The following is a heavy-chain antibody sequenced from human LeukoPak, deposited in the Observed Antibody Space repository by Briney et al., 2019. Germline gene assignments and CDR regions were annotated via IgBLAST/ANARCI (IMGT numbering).Heavy chain of an antibody. CDR1: GFTFTTSA. J-gene: IGHJ3*02. V-gene: IGHV1-58*01. D-gene: IGHD6-19*01. Sequence: SVKVSCKASGFTFTTSAVQWVRQARGQRLEWIGWIVVGNANTNYAQKFLERVTISRDMSTSTAYMELSSLRSEDTAVYYCAADRSLALAGADAFDIWGQGTMVTVSS. CDR2: IVVGNANT. CDR3: AADRSLALAGADAFDI.